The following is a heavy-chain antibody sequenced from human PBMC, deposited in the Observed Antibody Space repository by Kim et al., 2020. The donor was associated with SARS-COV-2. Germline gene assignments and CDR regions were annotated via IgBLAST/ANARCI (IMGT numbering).Heavy chain of an antibody. CDR2: ISPLNGKT. V-gene: IGHV1-18*01. J-gene: IGHJ6*01. CDR1: GYTFTSQG. CDR3: ARDGGITRGIDV. Sequence: ASVKVSCKASGYTFTSQGITWVRQAPGQGPEWMGWISPLNGKTKFAQKFEGRVVMTRETSTTTVAMELRSLTSDDTAGYYCARDGGITRGIDVWGQGTPV. D-gene: IGHD1-7*01.